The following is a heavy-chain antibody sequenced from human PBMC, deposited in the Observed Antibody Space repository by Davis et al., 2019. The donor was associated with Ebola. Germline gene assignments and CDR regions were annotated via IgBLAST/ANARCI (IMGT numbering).Heavy chain of an antibody. CDR2: IYYSGST. D-gene: IGHD1-7*01. CDR3: ARGDWNFDVNYYYGMDV. CDR1: GGSISSYY. J-gene: IGHJ6*02. Sequence: PSETLSLTCTVSGGSISSYYWSWIRQPPGKGLEWIGYIYYSGSTNYNPSLKSRVTISVDTSKNQFSLKLSSVTAADTAVYYCARGDWNFDVNYYYGMDVWGQGTTVTVSS. V-gene: IGHV4-59*08.